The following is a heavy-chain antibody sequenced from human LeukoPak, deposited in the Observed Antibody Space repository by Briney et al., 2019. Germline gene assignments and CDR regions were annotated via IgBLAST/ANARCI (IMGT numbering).Heavy chain of an antibody. CDR2: IGGDFATI. D-gene: IGHD3-10*01. CDR1: GFTFSSYG. J-gene: IGHJ4*02. Sequence: GRSLRLSCAASGFTFSSYGMSWVRQAPGKGLEWVSYIGGDFATIYADSVKGRFTISRDNAKNSLSLQMNSLRADDTAVYYCTRPDYYRGAESYGGDFWGQGTLVTVSS. V-gene: IGHV3-48*01. CDR3: TRPDYYRGAESYGGDF.